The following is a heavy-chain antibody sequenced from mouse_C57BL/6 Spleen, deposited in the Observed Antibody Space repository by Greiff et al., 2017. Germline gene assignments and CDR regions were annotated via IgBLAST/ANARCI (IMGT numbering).Heavy chain of an antibody. V-gene: IGHV14-4*01. CDR3: TRDSSGYVRFAY. CDR2: IDPENGDT. J-gene: IGHJ3*01. CDR1: GFNIKDDY. D-gene: IGHD3-2*02. Sequence: EVQLVESGAELVRPGASVKLSCTASGFNIKDDYMHWVKQRPEQGLEWIGWIDPENGDTEYASKFQGKATITADTSSNTAYLQLSSLTSEDTAVYYCTRDSSGYVRFAYWGQGTLVTVSA.